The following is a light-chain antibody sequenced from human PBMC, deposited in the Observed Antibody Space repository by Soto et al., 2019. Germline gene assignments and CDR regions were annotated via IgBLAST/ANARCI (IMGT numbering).Light chain of an antibody. CDR1: QSVLYSSNNKNY. CDR2: WAS. J-gene: IGKJ2*01. V-gene: IGKV4-1*01. CDR3: QQYYSPPFT. Sequence: DIVMTQSPDSLAVSLGERATINCKSSQSVLYSSNNKNYLAGYQQKPGQPPKLPTYWASTPDSGVPDRFNGSGSGTDFTLTISRLQTEDVAVYFCQQYYSPPFTFGQGTKLEI.